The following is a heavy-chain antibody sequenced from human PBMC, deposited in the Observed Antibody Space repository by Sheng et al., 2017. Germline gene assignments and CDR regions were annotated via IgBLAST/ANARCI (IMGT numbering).Heavy chain of an antibody. J-gene: IGHJ4*02. V-gene: IGHV3-7*01. Sequence: EVQLVESGGGLVQPGGSLRLSCAASGFTFSSYWMSWVRQAPGKGLEWVANIKQDGSEKYYVDSVKGRFTISRDNAKNSLYLQMNSLRAEDTAVYYCAREGSGWTLFLDYWGQGTLVTVSS. CDR3: AREGSGWTLFLDY. D-gene: IGHD6-19*01. CDR1: GFTFSSYW. CDR2: IKQDGSEK.